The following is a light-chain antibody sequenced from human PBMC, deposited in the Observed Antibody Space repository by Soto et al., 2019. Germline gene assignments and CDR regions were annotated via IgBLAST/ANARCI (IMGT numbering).Light chain of an antibody. Sequence: EIVFTQSPCTLSLSPGKRATLSCRASQSISSSYLAWYQQRPGQAPRLLIYGASSRATGIPDRFSGSGSGTELTLTISRLEPEDFAVYYCQQYGSSSWTFGQGTKVDIK. CDR2: GAS. CDR1: QSISSSY. CDR3: QQYGSSSWT. J-gene: IGKJ1*01. V-gene: IGKV3-20*01.